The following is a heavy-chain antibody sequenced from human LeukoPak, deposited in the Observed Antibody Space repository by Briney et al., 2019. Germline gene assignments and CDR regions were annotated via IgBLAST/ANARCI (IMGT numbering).Heavy chain of an antibody. Sequence: SETLSLTCTVSGGSTSSYYWSWIRQPAGKGLEWIGRIYTSGSTNYNPSLKSRVTMSVDTSKNQFSLKLSSVTAADTAVYYCARLMTTVTSYYYYYYMDVWGKETTVTVSS. J-gene: IGHJ6*03. CDR1: GGSTSSYY. CDR2: IYTSGST. V-gene: IGHV4-4*07. CDR3: ARLMTTVTSYYYYYYMDV. D-gene: IGHD4-17*01.